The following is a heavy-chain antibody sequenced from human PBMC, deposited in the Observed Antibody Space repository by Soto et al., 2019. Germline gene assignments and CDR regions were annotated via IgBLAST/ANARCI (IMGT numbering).Heavy chain of an antibody. D-gene: IGHD6-19*01. CDR1: GGSISGSY. CDR3: ARSVAVPGAHIDY. Sequence: SETLSLTCSFSGGSISGSYWSWIRQSPGKGLEWLGYVYYTGSTNYSPSLRSRVSISVDTSKNEFSLRLSSVTAADTAVYFCARSVAVPGAHIDYWGQGTQVTVSS. V-gene: IGHV4-59*01. J-gene: IGHJ4*02. CDR2: VYYTGST.